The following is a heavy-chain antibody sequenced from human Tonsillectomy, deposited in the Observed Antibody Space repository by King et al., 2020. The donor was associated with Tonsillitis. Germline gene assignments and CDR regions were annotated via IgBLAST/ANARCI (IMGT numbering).Heavy chain of an antibody. CDR1: GFTLSDHY. Sequence: VQLVESGGGLVQPGGSLRLSCAASGFTLSDHYISWIRQAPGKGLDWVSYISNSGRFIENADSVKGRFTISRDNAKNSLYLQMNSLRAEDTAVYYCARGHYGMDVWGQGTTVTVSS. J-gene: IGHJ6*02. CDR3: ARGHYGMDV. V-gene: IGHV3-11*01. CDR2: ISNSGRFI.